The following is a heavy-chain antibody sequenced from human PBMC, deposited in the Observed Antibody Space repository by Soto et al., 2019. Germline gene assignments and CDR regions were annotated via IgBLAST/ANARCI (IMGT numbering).Heavy chain of an antibody. CDR2: MEPSTGRT. Sequence: ASVKVSCKASGYSFTSLDINWVRQTAGQGLEWMGWMEPSTGRTGYAQKFQGRVTMTRDTSINTAYMELTTLTSDDTAFYYCARGVSAGVDYWGKGTLVTVSS. D-gene: IGHD1-26*01. V-gene: IGHV1-8*01. CDR3: ARGVSAGVDY. CDR1: GYSFTSLD. J-gene: IGHJ4*02.